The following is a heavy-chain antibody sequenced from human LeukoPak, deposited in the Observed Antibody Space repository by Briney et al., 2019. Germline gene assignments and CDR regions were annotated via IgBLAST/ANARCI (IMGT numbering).Heavy chain of an antibody. D-gene: IGHD4-23*01. CDR1: GFTFSSYA. Sequence: GGSLRLSCAASGFTFSSYAMSWVRQAPGKGLEWVSAISGSGGSTYYADSVKGRFTISRDNSKNTLYLQMNSLRAEDTAVYYCAKEFKGWAPLITTVVRSVFGDYWGQGTLVTVSS. CDR3: AKEFKGWAPLITTVVRSVFGDY. CDR2: ISGSGGST. J-gene: IGHJ4*02. V-gene: IGHV3-23*01.